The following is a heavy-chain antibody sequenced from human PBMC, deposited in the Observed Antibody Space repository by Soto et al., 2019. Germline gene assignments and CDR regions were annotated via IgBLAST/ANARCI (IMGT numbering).Heavy chain of an antibody. J-gene: IGHJ4*02. D-gene: IGHD3-22*01. CDR3: ARGWGYDSTDYYYAY. CDR2: IIPIFGTA. CDR1: GGSFNRHT. V-gene: IGHV1-69*01. Sequence: QVQLVQSGAEVRKPGSSVRVSCKASGGSFNRHTISWVRQAPGQGLEWMGGIIPIFGTANHAQKFQGRVTIIADESTSTVYMELSSLRSDYTAIYYCARGWGYDSTDYYYAYWGQGTLVIVSS.